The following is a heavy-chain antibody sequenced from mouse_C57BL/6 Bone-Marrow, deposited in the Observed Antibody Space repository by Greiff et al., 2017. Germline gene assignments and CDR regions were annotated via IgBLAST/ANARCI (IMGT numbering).Heavy chain of an antibody. CDR3: ARRACYCGSRLSMDY. CDR1: GYTFTSYG. Sequence: QVQLQQSGAELARPGASVKLSCKASGYTFTSYGISWVKQRTGQGLEWIGEIYPRSGNTYYNEKFKGKATLTADKSSSTAYMELLSLTSEDSAVYFCARRACYCGSRLSMDYWGQGTSVTVSS. D-gene: IGHD1-1*01. V-gene: IGHV1-81*01. J-gene: IGHJ4*01. CDR2: IYPRSGNT.